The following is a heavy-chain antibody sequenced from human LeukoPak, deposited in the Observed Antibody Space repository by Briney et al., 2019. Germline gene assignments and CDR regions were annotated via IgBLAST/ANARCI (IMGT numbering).Heavy chain of an antibody. Sequence: GGSLRLSCAASGFTFSSYAMSWVRQAPGKGLEWVSAISGSGGSTYYADSVKGRFTISRDNSRNTLYLQMNSMRAEDTAVYYCAKDLTVVAPSGTFDYWGQGTLVTVSA. CDR3: AKDLTVVAPSGTFDY. D-gene: IGHD3-22*01. CDR1: GFTFSSYA. J-gene: IGHJ4*02. V-gene: IGHV3-23*01. CDR2: ISGSGGST.